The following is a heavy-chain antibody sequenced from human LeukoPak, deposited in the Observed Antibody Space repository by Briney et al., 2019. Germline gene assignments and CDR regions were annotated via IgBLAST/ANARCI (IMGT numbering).Heavy chain of an antibody. CDR2: IIPIFGTA. J-gene: IGHJ5*02. CDR1: GYTFTSYG. Sequence: SVKVSCKASGYTFTSYGISWVRQAPGQGLEWMGGIIPIFGTANYAQKFQGRVTITADESTSTAYMELSSLRSEDTAVYYCARDPGFGELPNWFDPWGQGTLVTVSS. D-gene: IGHD3-10*01. V-gene: IGHV1-69*13. CDR3: ARDPGFGELPNWFDP.